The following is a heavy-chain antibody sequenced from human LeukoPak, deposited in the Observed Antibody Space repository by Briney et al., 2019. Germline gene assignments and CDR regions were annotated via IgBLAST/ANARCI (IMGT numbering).Heavy chain of an antibody. V-gene: IGHV4-59*01. J-gene: IGHJ4*02. D-gene: IGHD3-22*01. CDR3: ARGTHYNDSSGFFSLDY. Sequence: SQTLSLTCTVSGGSINSYYWNWIRQSPGKGLEWIGYIYYSGRTNYNPSLQSRVTISVDTSKNQFSLKLTSVTAADTALYYCARGTHYNDSSGFFSLDYWGQGTLVTVSS. CDR1: GGSINSYY. CDR2: IYYSGRT.